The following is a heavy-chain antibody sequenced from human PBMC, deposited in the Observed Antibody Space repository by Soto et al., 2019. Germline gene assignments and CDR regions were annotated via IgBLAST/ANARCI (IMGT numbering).Heavy chain of an antibody. CDR1: GGSISSGDYY. V-gene: IGHV4-39*07. CDR2: INHSGST. Sequence: PSETLSLTCTVSGGSISSGDYYWSWTRQPPGKGLEWIGEINHSGSTNYNPSLKSRVTISVDTSKNQFSLKLSSVTAADTAVYYCARVQTTVTTFDYWGQGTLVTVSS. CDR3: ARVQTTVTTFDY. J-gene: IGHJ4*02. D-gene: IGHD4-17*01.